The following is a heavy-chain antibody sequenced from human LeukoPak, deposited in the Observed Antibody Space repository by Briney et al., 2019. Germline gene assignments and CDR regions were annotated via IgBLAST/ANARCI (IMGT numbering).Heavy chain of an antibody. J-gene: IGHJ3*02. D-gene: IGHD4-11*01. V-gene: IGHV2-5*01. Sequence: SGPTLLQPTQTLTLTCTFSGFSRSTRGMDVGWIRQPPVKALEWLTLIYWHDDKRYSPSLKSRLTITKDTSKNHVVLTMTNMDPVDTATYYCAHRNSDYRAFDIWGQGTMVTVSS. CDR3: AHRNSDYRAFDI. CDR1: GFSRSTRGMD. CDR2: IYWHDDK.